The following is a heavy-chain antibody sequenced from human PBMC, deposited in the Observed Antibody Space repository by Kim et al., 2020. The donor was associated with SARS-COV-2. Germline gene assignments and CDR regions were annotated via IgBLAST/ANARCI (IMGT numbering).Heavy chain of an antibody. CDR3: ARDKKGVLYYYYYYGMDV. V-gene: IGHV3-33*01. CDR2: IWYDGSNK. Sequence: GGSLRLSCAASGFTFSSYGMHWVRQAPGKGLERVAVIWYDGSNKYYADSVKGRFTISRDNSKNTLYLQMNSLRAEDTAVYYCARDKKGVLYYYYYYGMDVWGQGTTVTVSS. D-gene: IGHD2-15*01. CDR1: GFTFSSYG. J-gene: IGHJ6*02.